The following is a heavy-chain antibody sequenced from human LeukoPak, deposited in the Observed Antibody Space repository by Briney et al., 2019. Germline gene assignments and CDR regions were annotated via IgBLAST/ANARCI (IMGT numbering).Heavy chain of an antibody. CDR1: GYTFTGYY. CDR3: AREGVRIDLSYYYGMDV. D-gene: IGHD3-10*01. J-gene: IGHJ6*02. V-gene: IGHV1-2*02. Sequence: ASVKVSCKASGYTFTGYYMHWVRQAPGQGLEWMGWINPNSGGTNYAQKFQGRLTMTRDTSISTAYMELSRLRSDDTAVYYCAREGVRIDLSYYYGMDVWGQGTTVTVSS. CDR2: INPNSGGT.